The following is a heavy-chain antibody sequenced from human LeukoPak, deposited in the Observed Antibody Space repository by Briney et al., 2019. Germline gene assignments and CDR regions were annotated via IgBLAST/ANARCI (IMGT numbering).Heavy chain of an antibody. CDR1: GFTFSSYA. CDR3: AKDSVVVTFAPLRGAFDI. CDR2: ISGSGGST. Sequence: GGSLRLSCAASGFTFSSYAMSWVRQAPGKGLEWVSAISGSGGSTYYADSVKGRFTISRDNSKNTLYLQMNSLRAEDTAVYYCAKDSVVVTFAPLRGAFDIWGQGTMVTVSS. V-gene: IGHV3-23*01. J-gene: IGHJ3*02. D-gene: IGHD2-21*02.